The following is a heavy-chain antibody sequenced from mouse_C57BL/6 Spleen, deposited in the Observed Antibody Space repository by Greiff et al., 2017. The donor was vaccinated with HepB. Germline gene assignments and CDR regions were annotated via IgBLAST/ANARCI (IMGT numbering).Heavy chain of an antibody. J-gene: IGHJ1*03. Sequence: VMLVESGPGLVQPSQSLSITCTVSGFSLTSYGVHWVRQSPGKGLEWLGVIWSGGSTDYNAAFISRLSISKDNSKSQVFFKMNSLQADDTAIYYCATITTVVGPYWYFDVWGTGTTVTVSS. D-gene: IGHD1-1*01. CDR1: GFSLTSYG. V-gene: IGHV2-2*01. CDR2: IWSGGST. CDR3: ATITTVVGPYWYFDV.